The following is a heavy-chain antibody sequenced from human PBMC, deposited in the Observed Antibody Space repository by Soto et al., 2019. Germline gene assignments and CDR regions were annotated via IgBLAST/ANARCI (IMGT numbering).Heavy chain of an antibody. CDR3: AKDRVFGGVIVAGFDY. V-gene: IGHV3-23*01. CDR2: ISGSGGST. Sequence: GGSLRLSCAASGFTFSSYAMSWVRQAPGKGLEWVSAISGSGGSTYYADSVKGRFTISRDNSKNTLYLQMNSLRAEDTAVYYCAKDRVFGGVIVAGFDYWGQGTLVTVSS. D-gene: IGHD3-16*02. J-gene: IGHJ4*02. CDR1: GFTFSSYA.